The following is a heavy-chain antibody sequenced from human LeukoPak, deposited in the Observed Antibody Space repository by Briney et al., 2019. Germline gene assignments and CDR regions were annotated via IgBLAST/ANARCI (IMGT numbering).Heavy chain of an antibody. CDR1: GYTFTGYY. CDR2: INANSGGT. V-gene: IGHV1-2*02. J-gene: IGHJ4*02. Sequence: ASVKVSCKASGYTFTGYYLQWVRLAPGQGLEWMAWINANSGGTDYPQKFQGRVTMTRDTSINTAYMELSRLRSDDTAVYYCARVGSPGIATWVYWGQGTLVTVSS. D-gene: IGHD6-13*01. CDR3: ARVGSPGIATWVY.